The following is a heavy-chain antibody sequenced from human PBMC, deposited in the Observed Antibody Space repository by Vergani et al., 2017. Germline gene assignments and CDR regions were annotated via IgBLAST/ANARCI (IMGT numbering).Heavy chain of an antibody. CDR3: ARDLLPGTLLLLAY. CDR1: GFTFSDYY. D-gene: IGHD1-7*01. Sequence: VQVVESGGGLVKPGGSLRLSCAASGFTFSDYYMTWIRQAPGKGLEWISYISGSGHTKYYADSVKGRFAISRDNAKNSLYLQMNNLRVEDTAVYYCARDLLPGTLLLLAYWGQGTRISVSS. CDR2: ISGSGHTK. V-gene: IGHV3-11*04. J-gene: IGHJ4*02.